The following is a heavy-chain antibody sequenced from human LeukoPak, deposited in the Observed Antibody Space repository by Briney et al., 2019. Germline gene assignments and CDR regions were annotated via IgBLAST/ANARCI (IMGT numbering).Heavy chain of an antibody. V-gene: IGHV1-69*05. D-gene: IGHD2-2*01. CDR3: ARGGNQPGNWFDP. J-gene: IGHJ5*02. Sequence: SVKVSCKASGGTFSSYAISWVRQAPGQGLEWMGGIIPIFGTANYAQRFQGRVTITTDESTSTAYMELSSLRSEDTAVYYCARGGNQPGNWFDPWGQGTLVTVSS. CDR1: GGTFSSYA. CDR2: IIPIFGTA.